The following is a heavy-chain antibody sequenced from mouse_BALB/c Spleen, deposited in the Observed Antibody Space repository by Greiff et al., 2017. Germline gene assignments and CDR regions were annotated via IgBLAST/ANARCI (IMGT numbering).Heavy chain of an antibody. V-gene: IGHV1-9*01. Sequence: QVQLKQSGAELMKPGASVKISCKATGYTFSSYWIEWVKQRPGHGLEWIGEILPGSGSTNYNEKFKGKATFTADTSSNTAYMQLSSLTSEDSAVYYCARSANWVAYWGQGTLVTVSA. CDR3: ARSANWVAY. CDR1: GYTFSSYW. CDR2: ILPGSGST. D-gene: IGHD1-2*01. J-gene: IGHJ3*01.